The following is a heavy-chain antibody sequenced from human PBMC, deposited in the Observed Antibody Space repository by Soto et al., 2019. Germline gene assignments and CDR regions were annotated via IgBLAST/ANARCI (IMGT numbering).Heavy chain of an antibody. Sequence: QVQLQESGPGLVKPSQTLSLTCTVSGGSISSGDYFWSWIRQPPGKGLEWIGYIYYRGSTYYNQSLQSRVTISVDTSKTQFSLRLSSVTAADTAVYYCARAHLGYSDGDYAVDIWSQGTMGTVSS. CDR3: ARAHLGYSDGDYAVDI. D-gene: IGHD5-18*01. CDR1: GGSISSGDYF. J-gene: IGHJ3*02. CDR2: IYYRGST. V-gene: IGHV4-30-4*01.